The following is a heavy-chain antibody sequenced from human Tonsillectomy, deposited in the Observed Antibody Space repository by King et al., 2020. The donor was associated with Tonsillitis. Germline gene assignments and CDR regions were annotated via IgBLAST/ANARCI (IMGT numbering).Heavy chain of an antibody. CDR1: GFSFNNYA. CDR2: ISNDGSSK. J-gene: IGHJ4*02. Sequence: QLVQSGGGVVQPGRSLGLSVAASGFSFNNYALHWVRHAPGKGLEWVAVISNDGSSKYYADSVKGRFTISRDNPKKTVYVLMNILRAEDTAVYYCAKEDNVGALWSGYLGYWGQGTLVTVSS. CDR3: AKEDNVGALWSGYLGY. V-gene: IGHV3-30-3*01. D-gene: IGHD3-3*01.